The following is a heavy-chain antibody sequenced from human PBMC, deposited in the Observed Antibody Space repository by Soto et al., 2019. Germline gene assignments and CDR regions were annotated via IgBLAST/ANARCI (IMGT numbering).Heavy chain of an antibody. V-gene: IGHV1-46*01. CDR3: ARDAGQWLLRWYFDD. CDR2: INPNGGST. J-gene: IGHJ4*01. CDR1: GDTFTSYY. Sequence: GASVQVSCKAPGDTFTSYYLNWVRQAPGQGLEWMGVINPNGGSTKYAQKFQGRITMTRDTSRSTVYMELSSLRSEDTAVYYCARDAGQWLLRWYFDDRGHGALVIVSS. D-gene: IGHD6-19*01.